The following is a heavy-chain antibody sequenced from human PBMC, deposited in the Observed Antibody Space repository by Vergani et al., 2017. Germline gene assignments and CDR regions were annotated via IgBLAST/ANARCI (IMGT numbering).Heavy chain of an antibody. D-gene: IGHD1-20*01. CDR1: GFTFSSYD. J-gene: IGHJ4*01. CDR2: ISSSSAYI. V-gene: IGHV3-21*04. Sequence: EVQLVESRGGLVKPGGSLRLSCAASGFTFSSYDMNWVRQAPGKGLEWVSSISSSSAYIYYADSLKGRFTISRDNAKNSLYLQMNSLRVEDTAVYYCARAYGRYDWFDYWGQRTLVTVSS. CDR3: ARAYGRYDWFDY.